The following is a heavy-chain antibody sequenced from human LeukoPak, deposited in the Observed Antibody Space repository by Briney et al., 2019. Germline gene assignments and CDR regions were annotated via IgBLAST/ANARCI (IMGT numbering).Heavy chain of an antibody. D-gene: IGHD2-2*02. Sequence: PSETLSLTCTVSGGSTGSSSFSWAWLRQPPGKGLEWIGSLYDSGSTFYNPSLKSRVTISVDTSNNQSSLKVNSVTAADTAVYYCARARRCSTNSCYTYFDPWGQGTLVTVSS. CDR2: LYDSGST. CDR3: ARARRCSTNSCYTYFDP. CDR1: GGSTGSSSFS. V-gene: IGHV4-39*01. J-gene: IGHJ5*02.